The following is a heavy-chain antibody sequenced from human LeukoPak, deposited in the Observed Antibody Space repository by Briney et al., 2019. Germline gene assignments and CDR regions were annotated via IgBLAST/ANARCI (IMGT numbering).Heavy chain of an antibody. J-gene: IGHJ4*02. CDR3: ATSLATVVTLGY. V-gene: IGHV1-24*01. Sequence: VASVKVSCKVSGYTLTELSMHWVRQAPGKGLEWMGGFDPEDGETIYAQKFQGRVTMTEDTSTDTAYMELSSLRSEDTAVYYCATSLATVVTLGYWGQGTLVTVSS. CDR2: FDPEDGET. D-gene: IGHD4-23*01. CDR1: GYTLTELS.